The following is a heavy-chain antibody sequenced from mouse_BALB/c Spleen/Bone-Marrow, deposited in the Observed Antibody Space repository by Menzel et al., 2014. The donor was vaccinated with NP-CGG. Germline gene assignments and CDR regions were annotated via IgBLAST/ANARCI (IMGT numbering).Heavy chain of an antibody. D-gene: IGHD1-3*01. CDR1: GYTFTNYW. J-gene: IGHJ4*01. Sequence: LQQSGPELLGPGASVKLSCKAPGYTFTNYWIHWVKQRPGQGLEWIGNVYPGRGSINSAEKFKTKATLTVDTSSSTPFMHLSSLTSEDSAVSFCARRLMGYYAMDCWRQGTSVPVSP. V-gene: IGHV1S22*01. CDR2: VYPGRGSI. CDR3: ARRLMGYYAMDC.